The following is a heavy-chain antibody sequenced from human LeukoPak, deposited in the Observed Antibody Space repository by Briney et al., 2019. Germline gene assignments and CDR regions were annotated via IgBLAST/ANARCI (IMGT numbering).Heavy chain of an antibody. CDR2: IYYSGST. J-gene: IGHJ3*01. V-gene: IGHV4-59*12. D-gene: IGHD3-16*01. CDR3: ARGGGSNRSNNALDF. CDR1: GGSISSYY. Sequence: SETLSLTCTVSGGSISSYYWSWIRQPPGKGLEWIGNIYYSGSTNYNPSLKSRVTMSVDTSKNQFSLKLSSVTAADTAVYYCARGGGSNRSNNALDFWGQGTMVTVSS.